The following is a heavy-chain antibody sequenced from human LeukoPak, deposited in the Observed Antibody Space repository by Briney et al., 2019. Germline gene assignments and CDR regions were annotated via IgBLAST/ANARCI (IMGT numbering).Heavy chain of an antibody. CDR3: AKDYDSSGYDAFDI. D-gene: IGHD3-22*01. Sequence: GGSLRLSCAVSGFTFDDYAMHWGRQAPGKGLEWVSLISWDGGSTYYADSVKGRFTISRDNSKNSLYLQMNSLRAEDTALYYCAKDYDSSGYDAFDIWGQGTMVTVSS. CDR2: ISWDGGST. CDR1: GFTFDDYA. J-gene: IGHJ3*02. V-gene: IGHV3-43D*03.